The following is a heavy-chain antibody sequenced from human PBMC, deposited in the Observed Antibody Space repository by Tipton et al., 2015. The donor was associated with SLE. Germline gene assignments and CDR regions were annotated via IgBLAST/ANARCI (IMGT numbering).Heavy chain of an antibody. J-gene: IGHJ4*02. CDR3: ARGGTPRVSPAASFDY. Sequence: TLSLTCSVSGGSISSNYWIWIQQPPGKGLEWIGYISDGGGTNHNPSLKSRVTISVDPAKNQFSLKLTSVTAADTAVYYCARGGTPRVSPAASFDYWGQGTLVSASS. CDR2: ISDGGGT. D-gene: IGHD2-2*01. CDR1: GGSISSNY. V-gene: IGHV4-59*08.